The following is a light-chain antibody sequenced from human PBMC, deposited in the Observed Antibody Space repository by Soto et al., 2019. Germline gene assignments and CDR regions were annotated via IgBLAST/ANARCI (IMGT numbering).Light chain of an antibody. Sequence: QSVLTQPPSVSGAPGQRVTISCTGSSSNIGAGYDLHWYQQLPGTAPKLLIYGNSNRPSGVPDRFSGSKSGTSASLAIAGLQAEDEAHYYCQSYDSSLSAVIFGGGTKLTVL. CDR1: SSNIGAGYD. CDR3: QSYDSSLSAVI. CDR2: GNS. J-gene: IGLJ2*01. V-gene: IGLV1-40*01.